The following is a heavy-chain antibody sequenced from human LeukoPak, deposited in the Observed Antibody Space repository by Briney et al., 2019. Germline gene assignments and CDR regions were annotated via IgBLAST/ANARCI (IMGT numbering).Heavy chain of an antibody. CDR3: ARAQLGTPTDY. V-gene: IGHV3-74*03. CDR1: GFTFSSFA. CDR2: VQSDGSGS. D-gene: IGHD1-26*01. Sequence: PGGSLRLSCAASGFTFSSFAMYWVPQAPGKGLVWVSRVQSDGSGSMYANSVMGRFTISRDNSKNMLYLQMNSLTAEDTAVYFCARAQLGTPTDYWGQGTQVTVSS. J-gene: IGHJ4*02.